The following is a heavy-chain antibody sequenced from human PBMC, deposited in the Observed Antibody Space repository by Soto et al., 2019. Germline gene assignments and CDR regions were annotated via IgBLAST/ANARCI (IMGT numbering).Heavy chain of an antibody. CDR3: ALPGYGASVDY. J-gene: IGHJ4*02. V-gene: IGHV3-74*01. CDR2: INSDGSST. Sequence: VGSLRLSCAASGFTFSSYWMHWVRQAPGKGLVWVSRINSDGSSTIYADSVKGRFTISRDNAKNTLYLQMNSLRAEDTAVYYCALPGYGASVDYWGQGTLVTVPS. CDR1: GFTFSSYW. D-gene: IGHD4-17*01.